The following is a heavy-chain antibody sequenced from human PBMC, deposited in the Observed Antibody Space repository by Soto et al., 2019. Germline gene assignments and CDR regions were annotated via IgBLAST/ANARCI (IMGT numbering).Heavy chain of an antibody. CDR2: IYTSGST. CDR3: ARGGHLVRSEY. J-gene: IGHJ4*02. V-gene: IGHV4-4*07. CDR1: GGSISSYY. Sequence: SEPRSLTCTVSGGSISSYYWSWIRQHAGKGLEWIGRIYTSGSTNYNPSLKSRVTMSVYTSKNQFSLKLSSVTAADTAVYYCARGGHLVRSEYWGKGKLVTVSA. D-gene: IGHD6-6*01.